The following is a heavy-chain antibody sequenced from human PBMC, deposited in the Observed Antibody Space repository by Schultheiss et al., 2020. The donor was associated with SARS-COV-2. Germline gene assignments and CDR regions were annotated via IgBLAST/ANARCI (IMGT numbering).Heavy chain of an antibody. CDR2: IRNTGYGEAT. D-gene: IGHD3-22*01. CDR3: TRGRITMKRIVGDAFDI. Sequence: GGSLRLSCAASGFTVSSNYMSWFRQAPGKGLEWTGFIRNTGYGEATEYATSVKGRFTISRDDSKSIAYLQMNSLKTEDTAVYYCTRGRITMKRIVGDAFDIWGQGTMVTVSS. J-gene: IGHJ3*02. CDR1: GFTVSSNY. V-gene: IGHV3-71*01.